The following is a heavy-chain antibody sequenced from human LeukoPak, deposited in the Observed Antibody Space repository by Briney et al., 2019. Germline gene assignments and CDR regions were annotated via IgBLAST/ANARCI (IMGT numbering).Heavy chain of an antibody. D-gene: IGHD3-22*01. CDR3: ARSVVVVTSHYYYYYGMDV. Sequence: ASVKVSCTASGYTFTSYYMHWVRQAPGQGLEWMGIINPSGGSTSYAQKFQGRVTMTRDTSTSTVYMELSSLRSEDTAVYYCARSVVVVTSHYYYYYGMDVWGQGTTVTVSS. CDR2: INPSGGST. CDR1: GYTFTSYY. J-gene: IGHJ6*02. V-gene: IGHV1-46*01.